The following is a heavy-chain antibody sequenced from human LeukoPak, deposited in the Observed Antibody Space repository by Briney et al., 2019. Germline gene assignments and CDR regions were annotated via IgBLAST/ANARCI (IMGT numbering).Heavy chain of an antibody. D-gene: IGHD3/OR15-3a*01. CDR1: GFTLSDY. CDR3: ARRRDFIDY. Sequence: GGSLRLSCAASGFTLSDYMSWIRQAPGKGLEWVSYSSSSGTTIYYADSVNGRFAISRENAKYSLYLQMNRPRAEDPAVYYCARRRDFIDYWGQGTLGTVSS. J-gene: IGHJ4*02. V-gene: IGHV3-11*01. CDR2: SSSSGTTI.